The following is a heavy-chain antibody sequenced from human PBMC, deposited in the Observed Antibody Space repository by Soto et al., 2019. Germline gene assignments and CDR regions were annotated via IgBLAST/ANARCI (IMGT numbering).Heavy chain of an antibody. J-gene: IGHJ5*02. CDR2: IHPDLSDI. CDR3: VRGHGWFDP. Sequence: VQVVESGGGLVQPGESLRLSCAASGFRYRDHWMSWVRQAPGKGPEWVANIHPDLSDISYVDSVKGRFTISRDNAKNSVYLQMNSLRVEDTAIYYCVRGHGWFDPWGQGALVTVSS. V-gene: IGHV3-7*01. CDR1: GFRYRDHW.